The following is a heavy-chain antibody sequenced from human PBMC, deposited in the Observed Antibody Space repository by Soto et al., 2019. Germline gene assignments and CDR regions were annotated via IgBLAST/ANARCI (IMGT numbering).Heavy chain of an antibody. D-gene: IGHD3-3*01. CDR3: AKVANVGVVVEYFDH. Sequence: GSLRLSCGSSGFNFANYAMGWVRQAPGKGLEWVSGISSTGRRTYYADSVRGRFSISRDNSKNTVDLQINSLRAEDTAVYYCAKVANVGVVVEYFDHWGQGSLVTVSS. V-gene: IGHV3-23*01. CDR2: ISSTGRRT. J-gene: IGHJ4*02. CDR1: GFNFANYA.